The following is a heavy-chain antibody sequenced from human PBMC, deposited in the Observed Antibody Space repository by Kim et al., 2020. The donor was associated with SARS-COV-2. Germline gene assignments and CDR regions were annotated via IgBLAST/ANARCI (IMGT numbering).Heavy chain of an antibody. V-gene: IGHV3-7*04. CDR1: GFTFSSSW. CDR2: INQDGREK. J-gene: IGHJ6*02. Sequence: GGSLRLSCAASGFTFSSSWMTWVRQAPGKGPEWVANINQDGREKNHVDFVKGRFTISRDNAKSSLYLQMNSLRAEDTAVYYCARGHYGMDVWGQGTTVIV. CDR3: ARGHYGMDV.